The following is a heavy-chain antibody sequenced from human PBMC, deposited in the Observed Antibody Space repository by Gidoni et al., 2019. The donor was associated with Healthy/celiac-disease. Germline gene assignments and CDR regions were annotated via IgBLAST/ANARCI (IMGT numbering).Heavy chain of an antibody. J-gene: IGHJ4*02. V-gene: IGHV3-48*04. CDR1: EFTFSSYS. CDR2: ISSSSSSI. CDR3: ARDVYGYYFDY. Sequence: EVQLLESGGALVQPRGSLRLSCAASEFTFSSYSMYWVRQAPGKGLEWVSYISSSSSSIYYADSVKGRFTISRDNAKNSLYLQMNCLRAEDTAVYYCARDVYGYYFDYWGQGTLVTVSS. D-gene: IGHD4-17*01.